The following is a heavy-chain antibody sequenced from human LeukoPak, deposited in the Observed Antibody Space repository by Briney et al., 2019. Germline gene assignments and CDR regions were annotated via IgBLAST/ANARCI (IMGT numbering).Heavy chain of an antibody. D-gene: IGHD2-2*01. CDR2: ISGSGGST. V-gene: IGHV3-23*01. Sequence: GGSLRLSCAASGFTFSSYAMSWVRQAPGKGPEWVSAISGSGGSTYYADSVKGRFTISRDNSKNTLYLQMNSLRAEDTAVYYCAKDPPIVVVPAAQDYWGQGTLVTDSS. CDR3: AKDPPIVVVPAAQDY. J-gene: IGHJ4*02. CDR1: GFTFSSYA.